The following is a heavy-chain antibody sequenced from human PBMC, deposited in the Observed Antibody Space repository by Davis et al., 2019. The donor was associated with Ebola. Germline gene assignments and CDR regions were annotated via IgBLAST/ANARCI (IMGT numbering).Heavy chain of an antibody. CDR2: ISYDGSNK. V-gene: IGHV3-30-3*01. D-gene: IGHD3-3*01. J-gene: IGHJ4*02. Sequence: GESLKISCAASGFTFSSYAMHWVRQAPGKGLEWVAVISYDGSNKYYADSVKGRFTISRDNSKNTLYLQMNSLRAEDTAVYYCAREVSRGTIFGVVRHYFDYWGQGTLVTVSS. CDR1: GFTFSSYA. CDR3: AREVSRGTIFGVVRHYFDY.